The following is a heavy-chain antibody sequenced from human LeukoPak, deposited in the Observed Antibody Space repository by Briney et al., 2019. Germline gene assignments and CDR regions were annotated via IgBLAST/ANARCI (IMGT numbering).Heavy chain of an antibody. Sequence: TGGSLRLSCAASGFTFSSDAMDWVRQAPGKGLEWVAGISYDGSNKYYADSVMGRFTISRDNSKNTLYLQMDSLRAEDTAVYYCAREKYGWTLFDSWGQGTRVTVSS. CDR1: GFTFSSDA. J-gene: IGHJ4*02. D-gene: IGHD3/OR15-3a*01. V-gene: IGHV3-30*04. CDR3: AREKYGWTLFDS. CDR2: ISYDGSNK.